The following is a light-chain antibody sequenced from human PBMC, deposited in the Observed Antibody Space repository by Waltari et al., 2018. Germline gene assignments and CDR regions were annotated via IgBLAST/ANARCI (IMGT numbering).Light chain of an antibody. CDR1: QSISIW. J-gene: IGKJ2*01. V-gene: IGKV1-5*03. CDR3: QHYNNYPVA. Sequence: DIQMTQSPSTLSASVGDRVTITCRASQSISIWLAWYQQKPGKAPKLLISKPFSLESGVPSSCSGSGSGTEFTLTISNLQPDDFATYYCQHYNNYPVAFGQGTKLEI. CDR2: KPF.